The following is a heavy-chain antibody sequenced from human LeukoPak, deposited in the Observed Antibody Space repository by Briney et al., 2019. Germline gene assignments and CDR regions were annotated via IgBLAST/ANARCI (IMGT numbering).Heavy chain of an antibody. Sequence: ARSLRLSCSASGFTFSSYGMHWVRQAPGKGLQWVAVISYDGSNKYYADSVKGRFTISRDNSKNTLYLQMNSLRDEDTAVYYCAKDRGYSGYFWGQGTLVTVSS. CDR2: ISYDGSNK. V-gene: IGHV3-30*18. J-gene: IGHJ4*02. D-gene: IGHD5-12*01. CDR1: GFTFSSYG. CDR3: AKDRGYSGYF.